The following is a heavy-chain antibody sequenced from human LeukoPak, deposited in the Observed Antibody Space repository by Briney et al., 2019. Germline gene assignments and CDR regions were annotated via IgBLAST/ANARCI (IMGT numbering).Heavy chain of an antibody. Sequence: SETLSLTCTVSGYSLSSGYYWGWIRQPPGKGLEWIGSVDHSGGTYYNPSLRSRVSISVDTSKNQFSLKLSSVTAADTAVYYCARGRQWQQRWFDPWGQGTLVTVSS. CDR2: VDHSGGT. CDR1: GYSLSSGYY. V-gene: IGHV4-38-2*02. D-gene: IGHD6-13*01. CDR3: ARGRQWQQRWFDP. J-gene: IGHJ5*02.